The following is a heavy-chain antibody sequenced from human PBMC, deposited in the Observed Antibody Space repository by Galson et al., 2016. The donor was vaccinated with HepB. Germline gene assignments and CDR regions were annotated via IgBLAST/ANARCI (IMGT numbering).Heavy chain of an antibody. CDR2: VSGDGRNK. D-gene: IGHD3-3*01. J-gene: IGHJ4*02. Sequence: SLRLSCAASGFTFYNYPMHWVRQAPDKGLEWVGVVSGDGRNKYYADSLKGRFTISGDNSKNTLFLQLNSLRREDTAVYFCARGSFNDFWSGSDYWGQGSLVAVSS. CDR3: ARGSFNDFWSGSDY. V-gene: IGHV3-30*04. CDR1: GFTFYNYP.